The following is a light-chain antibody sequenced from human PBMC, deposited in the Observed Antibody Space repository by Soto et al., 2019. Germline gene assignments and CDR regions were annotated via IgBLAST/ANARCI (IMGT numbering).Light chain of an antibody. CDR1: SSNIGTYT. V-gene: IGLV1-44*01. J-gene: IGLJ2*01. Sequence: QSVLTQPPSVSGTPGQSITISCSGSSSNIGTYTLNWYQHLPGTAPKLLSFTYDQRPSGVADRFSGSKSGTSASLAISGLQSEDEGDYYWAAWDDRVNGVVFGGGTKLTVL. CDR2: TYD. CDR3: AAWDDRVNGVV.